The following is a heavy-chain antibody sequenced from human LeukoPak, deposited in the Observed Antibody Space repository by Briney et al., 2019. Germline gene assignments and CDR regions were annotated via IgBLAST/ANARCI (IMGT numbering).Heavy chain of an antibody. D-gene: IGHD2-2*01. CDR1: GGSISRSSYY. CDR3: ARRYCSSTSCPGFFDY. J-gene: IGHJ4*02. Sequence: PSETLSLTCTVSGGSISRSSYYWGWIRQPPGKGLEWIGSIYYSGSTYYNPSLKSRVTISVDTSKNQFSLKLSSVTAADTAVYYCARRYCSSTSCPGFFDYWGQGTLVTVSS. CDR2: IYYSGST. V-gene: IGHV4-39*01.